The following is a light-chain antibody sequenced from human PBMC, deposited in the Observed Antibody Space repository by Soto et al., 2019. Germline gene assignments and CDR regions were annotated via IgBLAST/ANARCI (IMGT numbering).Light chain of an antibody. J-gene: IGKJ2*01. V-gene: IGKV3-20*01. CDR3: QQYGSSPYT. CDR1: QSVSSSY. Sequence: EILLTQSPGTLSLSPGERATLSCRASQSVSSSYLAWNQQKPGQAPRLLIYGASSRATGIPDRFSGSGSGTDFTLTISRLEPEDFAVYYCQQYGSSPYTFGQGTKLEIK. CDR2: GAS.